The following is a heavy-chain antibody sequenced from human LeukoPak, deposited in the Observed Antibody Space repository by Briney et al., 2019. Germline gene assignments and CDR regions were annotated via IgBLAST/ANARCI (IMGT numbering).Heavy chain of an antibody. V-gene: IGHV4-59*01. Sequence: SETLSLTCTVSGGSITTYYWSWIRQSPGKGLEWIGYIYYSGGTNYNPSLKSRVTLSIDASKNQFSLRLSSVTAADTAIYYCARDNPANSFDPWGQGTLVTVSS. CDR2: IYYSGGT. J-gene: IGHJ5*02. CDR1: GGSITTYY. CDR3: ARDNPANSFDP. D-gene: IGHD1-14*01.